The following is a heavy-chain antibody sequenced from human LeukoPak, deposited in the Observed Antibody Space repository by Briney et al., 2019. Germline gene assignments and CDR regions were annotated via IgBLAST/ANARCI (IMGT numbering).Heavy chain of an antibody. CDR3: ARENDGRDAFDI. V-gene: IGHV3-66*01. CDR1: GFTVSTNY. CDR2: IYSGGST. D-gene: IGHD1-1*01. J-gene: IGHJ3*02. Sequence: QSGGSVRLSWAASGFTVSTNYMSWVRRAPGEGLEWVSVIYSGGSTYYADSAKGRITISRDNSKNTLYLQMNSLRAEDTAVYYCARENDGRDAFDIWGQGTMVTVSS.